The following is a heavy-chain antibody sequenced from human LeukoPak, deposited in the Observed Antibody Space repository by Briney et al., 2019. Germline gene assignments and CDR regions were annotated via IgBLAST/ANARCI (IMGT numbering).Heavy chain of an antibody. CDR3: ARVPAARFYYYYYGMDV. CDR1: GYTFTSND. Sequence: ASVKVSCKASGYTFTSNDINWVRQAPGQGLEWMGWISAYNGNTNYAQKLQGRVTMTTDTSTSTAYMELRSLRSDDTAVYYCARVPAARFYYYYYGMDVWGQGTTVTVSS. D-gene: IGHD2-2*01. J-gene: IGHJ6*02. V-gene: IGHV1-18*01. CDR2: ISAYNGNT.